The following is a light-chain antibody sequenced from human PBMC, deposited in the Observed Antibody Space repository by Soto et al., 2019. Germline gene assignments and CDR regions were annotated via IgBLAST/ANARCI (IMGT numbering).Light chain of an antibody. CDR1: QSVSSNY. V-gene: IGKV3-20*01. CDR3: QQFGRSPPSWP. CDR2: GAF. Sequence: ETVLTQSPGTLSLSPGERATLSCRASQSVSSNYLAWYQQKPGQAPRLLIYGAFTRDTGIQDRFSGSGSGTDFTLTISRLEPEDFAVYYCQQFGRSPPSWPFGQGTKVEIK. J-gene: IGKJ1*01.